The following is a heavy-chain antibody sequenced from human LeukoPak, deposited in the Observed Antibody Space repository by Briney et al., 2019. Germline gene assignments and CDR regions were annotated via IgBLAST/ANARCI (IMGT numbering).Heavy chain of an antibody. CDR2: ISSSSSII. J-gene: IGHJ4*02. CDR1: GFTFNSYS. V-gene: IGHV3-48*04. Sequence: GGSLRLSCAASGFTFNSYSMNWVRQAPGKGLEWVSYISSSSSIIYYTDSVKGRFTISRDNAKNSLYLQMNSLRAEDTAVYYCARGGTQLWSGGDDNWGQGTLVTVSS. D-gene: IGHD5-18*01. CDR3: ARGGTQLWSGGDDN.